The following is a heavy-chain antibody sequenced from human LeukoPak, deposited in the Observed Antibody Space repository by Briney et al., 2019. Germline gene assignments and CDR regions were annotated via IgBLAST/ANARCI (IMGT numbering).Heavy chain of an antibody. CDR3: ARTFHGTLFDY. CDR2: IFSSGST. V-gene: IGHV4-59*02. J-gene: IGHJ4*02. D-gene: IGHD1-1*01. CDR1: GVSVSGFY. Sequence: PSETLSLTCTVSGVSVSGFYWSWIRQPPGKGLEWIGFIFSSGSTNYNPSVESRVTISTDKSKNQISLKLNSVTAADTAVYYCARTFHGTLFDYWGQGTLVSVSS.